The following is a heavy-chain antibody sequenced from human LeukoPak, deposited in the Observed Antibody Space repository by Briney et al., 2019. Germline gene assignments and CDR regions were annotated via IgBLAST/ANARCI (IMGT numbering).Heavy chain of an antibody. CDR2: INPSNGDT. Sequence: ASVKVSCKASGYTSSDYYIHWVRQAPGQGLEWMAWINPSNGDTNYAQKFQGRVTMTRDTSISTVYMELTRLISDDTAVYYCARVGSSGWYVHPTLDYWGQGTLVTVSS. CDR3: ARVGSSGWYVHPTLDY. V-gene: IGHV1-2*02. J-gene: IGHJ4*02. CDR1: GYTSSDYY. D-gene: IGHD6-19*01.